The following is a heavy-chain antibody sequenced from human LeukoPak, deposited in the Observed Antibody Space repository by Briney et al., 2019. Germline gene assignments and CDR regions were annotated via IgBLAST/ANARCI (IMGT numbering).Heavy chain of an antibody. Sequence: GSLRLSCAASGFTFSSDSMNWVRQAPGKGLEWVSSISSSSSYIYYADSVKGRFTISRDNAKNSLYLQMNSLRAEDTAVYYCARDLTATIVVARRGCDYWGQGTLVTVSS. V-gene: IGHV3-21*01. CDR1: GFTFSSDS. CDR3: ARDLTATIVVARRGCDY. J-gene: IGHJ4*02. CDR2: ISSSSSYI. D-gene: IGHD3-22*01.